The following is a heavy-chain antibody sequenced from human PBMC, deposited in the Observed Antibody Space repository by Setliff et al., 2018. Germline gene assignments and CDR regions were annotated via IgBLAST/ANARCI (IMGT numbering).Heavy chain of an antibody. V-gene: IGHV3-48*01. CDR3: AKAGSGWYGLGDY. Sequence: PGGSLRLSCVGSGFIFSPFGLNWVRQAPGKGLEWVSYIGSAGSPIFYADSVKGRFTISRDNSKNTLYLQMNSLRAEDTAVYYCAKAGSGWYGLGDYWGQGTLVTVSS. D-gene: IGHD6-19*01. J-gene: IGHJ4*02. CDR2: IGSAGSPI. CDR1: GFIFSPFG.